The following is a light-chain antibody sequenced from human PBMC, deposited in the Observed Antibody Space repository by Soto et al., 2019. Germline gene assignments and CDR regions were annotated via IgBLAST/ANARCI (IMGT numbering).Light chain of an antibody. CDR3: QRDDNSSWT. CDR1: QSVGSY. V-gene: IGKV3-11*01. Sequence: ENVLTQSPATLSLSPGERATLSCRASQSVGSYLAWYQQKPGQAPRLLIYDAVNRATGIPARFNGSGSGTDFTLTISSLEPEDFAVYYCQRDDNSSWTFGPGTKVDIK. CDR2: DAV. J-gene: IGKJ1*01.